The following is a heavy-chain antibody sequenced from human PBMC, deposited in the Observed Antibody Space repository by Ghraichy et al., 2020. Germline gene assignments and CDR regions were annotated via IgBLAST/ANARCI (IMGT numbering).Heavy chain of an antibody. D-gene: IGHD3-10*01. J-gene: IGHJ4*02. CDR1: GFTFSSYW. CDR2: IKQDGSEK. Sequence: LSLTCAASGFTFSSYWMSWVRQAPGKGLEWVANIKQDGSEKYYVDSVKGRFTISRDNAKNSLYLQMNSLRAEDTAVYYCARPMVRGVRTYWGQGTLVTVSS. V-gene: IGHV3-7*01. CDR3: ARPMVRGVRTY.